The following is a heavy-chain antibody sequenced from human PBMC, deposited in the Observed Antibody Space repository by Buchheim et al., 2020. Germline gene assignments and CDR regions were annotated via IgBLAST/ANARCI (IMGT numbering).Heavy chain of an antibody. CDR3: ARDSRYYDFWSGSEPYYFDY. D-gene: IGHD3-3*01. J-gene: IGHJ4*02. CDR1: GFTVSSNY. CDR2: IYSGGST. Sequence: EVQLVESGGGLVQPGGSLRLSCAASGFTVSSNYMSWVRQAPGKGLEWVSVIYSGGSTYYADSVKGRFTISRDNSKNTLYLQMNSLRAEDTAVYYCARDSRYYDFWSGSEPYYFDYWGQGTL. V-gene: IGHV3-66*01.